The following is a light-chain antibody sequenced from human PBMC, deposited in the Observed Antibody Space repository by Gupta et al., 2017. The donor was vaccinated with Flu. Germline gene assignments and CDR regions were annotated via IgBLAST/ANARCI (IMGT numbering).Light chain of an antibody. CDR2: GAS. J-gene: IGKJ4*01. CDR1: QSVSSSY. V-gene: IGKV3-20*01. CDR3: QQYGSSPIT. Sequence: EIVLTQSPGTLSLSPGERATLSCRASQSVSSSYLAWYPQKPGQAPRLLLYGASSRATGIPDRFSGSGSGTDFTLTISRLKPEDFAVYYCQQYGSSPITFGGGTKVEIK.